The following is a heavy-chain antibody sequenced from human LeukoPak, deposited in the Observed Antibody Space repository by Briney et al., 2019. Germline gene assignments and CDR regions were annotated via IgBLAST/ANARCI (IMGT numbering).Heavy chain of an antibody. J-gene: IGHJ4*02. Sequence: GGSLRLSCAASGFTFSSYSMNWVRQAPGKGLEWVSSISSSSSYIYYADSVKGRFTISRDNAKNSLYLQTNSLRAEDTAVYYCAREPGYCSGGSCYSAIDYWGQGTLVTVSS. V-gene: IGHV3-21*01. CDR1: GFTFSSYS. CDR2: ISSSSSYI. CDR3: AREPGYCSGGSCYSAIDY. D-gene: IGHD2-15*01.